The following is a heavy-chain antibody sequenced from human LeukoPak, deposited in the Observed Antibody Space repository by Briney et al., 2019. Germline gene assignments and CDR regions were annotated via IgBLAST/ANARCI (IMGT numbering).Heavy chain of an antibody. V-gene: IGHV1-3*01. CDR3: ARDLYGSTWYIFDY. J-gene: IGHJ4*02. CDR2: INAGDSNT. Sequence: ASVKVSCKASGYTFTDYAIHWVRQAPGQRLEWMGWINAGDSNTKYSQNFQGRVTITRDTSASTTYMDLSSLRSEDTAVYYCARDLYGSTWYIFDYWGQGTLVTVSS. D-gene: IGHD6-13*01. CDR1: GYTFTDYA.